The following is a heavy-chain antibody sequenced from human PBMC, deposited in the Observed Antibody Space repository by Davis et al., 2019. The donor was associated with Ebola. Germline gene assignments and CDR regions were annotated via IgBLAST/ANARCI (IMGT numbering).Heavy chain of an antibody. J-gene: IGHJ6*02. D-gene: IGHD2-15*01. Sequence: GESLKISCAASGFTFSDYYMSWIRQAPGKGLEWVSYISSSGSTIYYADAEKGRFTIPRDNAKNSLYLQMNSLRDEDTAVYYCARDGGSCSGGSCYLRYYYGMDVWGQGTTVTVSS. CDR3: ARDGGSCSGGSCYLRYYYGMDV. V-gene: IGHV3-11*04. CDR1: GFTFSDYY. CDR2: ISSSGSTI.